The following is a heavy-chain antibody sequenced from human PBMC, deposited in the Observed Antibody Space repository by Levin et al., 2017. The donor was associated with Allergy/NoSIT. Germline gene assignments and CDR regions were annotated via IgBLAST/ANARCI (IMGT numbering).Heavy chain of an antibody. CDR1: GFTFNKFG. J-gene: IGHJ3*01. D-gene: IGHD2-15*01. CDR3: AKIGDCSSGGCFWETLHDAFDV. V-gene: IGHV3-30*18. Sequence: LSLTCAASGFTFNKFGMHWVRQGPGKGLEWVAVISFDASQEYYADSVKGRFTISRDNSKNTLYLQMNSLRPEDTAVYFCAKIGDCSSGGCFWETLHDAFDVWGQGTMISVSS. CDR2: ISFDASQE.